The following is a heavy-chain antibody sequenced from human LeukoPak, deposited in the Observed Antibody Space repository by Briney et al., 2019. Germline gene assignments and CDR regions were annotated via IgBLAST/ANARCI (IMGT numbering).Heavy chain of an antibody. CDR2: IRYDGSNK. Sequence: GGSLRLSCAASGFTFSSYGMHWVRQAPGKGLEWVAFIRYDGSNKYYADSVKGRFTISRDNSKNTLYLQMNSLRAEDTAVYYCAKPYYDYVWGSYRSFDAFDIWGQGTMVTVSS. D-gene: IGHD3-16*02. J-gene: IGHJ3*02. CDR3: AKPYYDYVWGSYRSFDAFDI. CDR1: GFTFSSYG. V-gene: IGHV3-30*02.